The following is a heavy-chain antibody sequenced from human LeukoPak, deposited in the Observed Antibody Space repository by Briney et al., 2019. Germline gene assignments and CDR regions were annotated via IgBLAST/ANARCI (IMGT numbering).Heavy chain of an antibody. J-gene: IGHJ4*02. CDR3: AREPTVTTSGY. D-gene: IGHD4-17*01. Sequence: GGSLRLSCAASGFTFSSCTMNWVRQAPGKGLEWVSSISSRSSSIYYADSVRGRFTISRDDAKNSLYLQMNSLRAEDTAIYYCAREPTVTTSGYWGQGTLVTVSS. V-gene: IGHV3-21*01. CDR2: ISSRSSSI. CDR1: GFTFSSCT.